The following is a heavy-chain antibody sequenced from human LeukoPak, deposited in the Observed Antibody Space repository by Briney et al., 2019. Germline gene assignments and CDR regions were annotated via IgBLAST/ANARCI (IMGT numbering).Heavy chain of an antibody. Sequence: GGSLRLSCAASGFTFSSYAMSWVRQAPGKGPEWVSVISQGGEATYYADSVKGRFTISRDSSKDTVYLQMSSLRAEDTAVYYCTRRSSSWYPFDYWGQGTLVTVSS. D-gene: IGHD6-13*01. CDR1: GFTFSSYA. CDR2: ISQGGEAT. J-gene: IGHJ4*02. V-gene: IGHV3-23*01. CDR3: TRRSSSWYPFDY.